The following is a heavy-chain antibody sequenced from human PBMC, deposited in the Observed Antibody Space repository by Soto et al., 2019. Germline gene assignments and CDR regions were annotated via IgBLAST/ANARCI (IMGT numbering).Heavy chain of an antibody. CDR2: IKQDGSEK. J-gene: IGHJ3*02. Sequence: PGGSLRLSCAASGFTFSSYWMSWVRQAPGKGLEWVANIKQDGSEKYYVDSAKGRFTISRDNAKNSLYLQMNSLRAEDTAVYYCARLWLIAAAPTDAFDIWGQGTMVTVSS. D-gene: IGHD6-13*01. CDR3: ARLWLIAAAPTDAFDI. V-gene: IGHV3-7*01. CDR1: GFTFSSYW.